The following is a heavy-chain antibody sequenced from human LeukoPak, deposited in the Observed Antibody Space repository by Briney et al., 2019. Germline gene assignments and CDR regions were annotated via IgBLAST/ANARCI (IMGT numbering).Heavy chain of an antibody. J-gene: IGHJ4*02. V-gene: IGHV3-23*01. CDR2: VSASGDRT. D-gene: IGHD3-10*01. CDR1: GFTFSSYA. Sequence: GGSLRLSCAASGFTFSSYAMTWVRQAPGRGLEWVSIVSASGDRTSYADSVKGRFTISRDNAKNTQYLQMNSLRVEDTAVYYCAKSVGYYASGSYSFDYWGQGTLVTVSS. CDR3: AKSVGYYASGSYSFDY.